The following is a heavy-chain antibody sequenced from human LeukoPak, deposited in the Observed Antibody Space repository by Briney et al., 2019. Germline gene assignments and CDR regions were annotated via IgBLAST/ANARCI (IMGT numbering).Heavy chain of an antibody. J-gene: IGHJ3*02. V-gene: IGHV3-9*01. Sequence: GRSLRLSCAASGFTFDDYAMHWVRQAPGKGLEWVSGISWNSGSIGYADSVKGRFTISRDNAKNSLYLQMNSLRAEDTALYYCAKASVGATYAFDIWGQGTMVTVSS. CDR3: AKASVGATYAFDI. D-gene: IGHD1-26*01. CDR1: GFTFDDYA. CDR2: ISWNSGSI.